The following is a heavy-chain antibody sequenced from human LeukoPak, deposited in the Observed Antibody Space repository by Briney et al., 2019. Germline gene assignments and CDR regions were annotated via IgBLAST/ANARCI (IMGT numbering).Heavy chain of an antibody. CDR2: ISSSGSTI. V-gene: IGHV3-48*03. CDR1: GFTFSSYE. D-gene: IGHD6-13*01. Sequence: GGSLRLSCAASGFTFSSYEMNWVRQAPGKGLEWVSYISSSGSTIYYADSVKGRFTISRDYAKNSLYLQMNSLRAEDTAVYYCARQEQQLVTFDYWGQGTLVTVSP. J-gene: IGHJ4*02. CDR3: ARQEQQLVTFDY.